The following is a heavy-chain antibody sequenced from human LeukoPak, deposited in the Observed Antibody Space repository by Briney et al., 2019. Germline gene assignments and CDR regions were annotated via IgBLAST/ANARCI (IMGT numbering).Heavy chain of an antibody. V-gene: IGHV4-59*01. J-gene: IGHJ4*02. D-gene: IGHD3-22*01. CDR2: IYYSGST. CDR3: ARNYYDSSGYYYEVYYFDY. Sequence: SETLSLTCTVSGGSISSYYWSWIRQPPGKGLEWIGYIYYSGSTNYNLSLKSRVTISVDTSKNQFSLKLSSVTAADTAVYYCARNYYDSSGYYYEVYYFDYWGQGTLVTVSS. CDR1: GGSISSYY.